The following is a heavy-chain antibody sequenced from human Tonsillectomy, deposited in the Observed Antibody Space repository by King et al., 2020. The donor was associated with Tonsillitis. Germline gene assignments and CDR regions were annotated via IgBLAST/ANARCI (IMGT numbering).Heavy chain of an antibody. J-gene: IGHJ2*01. CDR3: ASRLNSATPWYFDF. CDR2: IYYSGST. V-gene: IGHV4-59*08. CDR1: GGSISSYY. D-gene: IGHD4-23*01. Sequence: QLQESGPGLVKPSETLSLTCTVSGGSISSYYWSWIRQPPGKGLEWIGYIYYSGSTNYNPSLKSRVTISVDTSKNQFSLKLSSVTAADTAVYYCASRLNSATPWYFDFWGRGTLVTVSS.